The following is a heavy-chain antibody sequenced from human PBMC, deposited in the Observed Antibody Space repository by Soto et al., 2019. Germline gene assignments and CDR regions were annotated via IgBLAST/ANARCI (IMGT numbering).Heavy chain of an antibody. D-gene: IGHD3-10*01. Sequence: GGSLRLSCVASGFTFSGYGMHWVRQAPGKGLEWLAVISHDGSDKYYADSVRGRFTISRDNSEDTLYLQMNSLRPEDTAVYYCAKEDVWFAKDYWGQGTLVTVSS. CDR3: AKEDVWFAKDY. V-gene: IGHV3-30*18. J-gene: IGHJ4*02. CDR2: ISHDGSDK. CDR1: GFTFSGYG.